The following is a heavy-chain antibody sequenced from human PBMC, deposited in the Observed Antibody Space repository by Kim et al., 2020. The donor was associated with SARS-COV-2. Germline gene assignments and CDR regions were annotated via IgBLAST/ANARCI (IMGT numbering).Heavy chain of an antibody. CDR1: GGTFSSDS. D-gene: IGHD3-22*01. Sequence: SVKVSCKASGGTFSSDSVSWVRQAPGQGLEWMGGIIPVFGTGRYAQKFQGRVTITADESTSTVYMDLTSLRAEDTAGYFFARDDLHDSRGRDAFDLWGQ. J-gene: IGHJ3*01. CDR3: ARDDLHDSRGRDAFDL. V-gene: IGHV1-69*13. CDR2: IIPVFGTG.